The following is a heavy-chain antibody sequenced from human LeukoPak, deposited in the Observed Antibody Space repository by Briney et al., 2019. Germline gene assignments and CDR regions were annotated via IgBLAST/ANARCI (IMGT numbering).Heavy chain of an antibody. CDR1: GFTFSSYS. J-gene: IGHJ3*02. CDR2: ISSSSIYI. CDR3: ARGASVVAGSDNAFDI. D-gene: IGHD6-19*01. Sequence: SGGSLRLSCAASGFTFSSYSMNWVRQAPGKGLEWVSSISSSSIYIYYADSVKGRFTISRDNAKKSVHLQMNSLRAEDTAVYYCARGASVVAGSDNAFDIWGQGTMVTVSS. V-gene: IGHV3-21*01.